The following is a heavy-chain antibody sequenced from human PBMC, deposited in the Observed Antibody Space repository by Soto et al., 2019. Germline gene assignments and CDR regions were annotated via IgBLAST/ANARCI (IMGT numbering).Heavy chain of an antibody. V-gene: IGHV1-69*06. CDR1: GGTFSSYA. D-gene: IGHD3-9*01. CDR2: IIPIFGTA. Sequence: GASVKVSCKASGGTFSSYAISWVRQAPGQGLEWMGGIIPIFGTANYAQKFQGRVTITADKSTSTAYMELSSLRSEDTAVYYCARDILTGYYAPGSDYYGMDVWGQGTTVTVSS. J-gene: IGHJ6*02. CDR3: ARDILTGYYAPGSDYYGMDV.